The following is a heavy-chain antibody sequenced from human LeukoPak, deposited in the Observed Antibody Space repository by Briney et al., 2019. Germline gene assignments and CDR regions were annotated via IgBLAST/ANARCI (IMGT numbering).Heavy chain of an antibody. CDR3: AREVRLYYGSGSYVVYFDY. J-gene: IGHJ4*02. Sequence: GGSLRLSCAASGFTVSSNYMSWVRQAPGKGLEWVSVIYSGGSTYYADSVKGRFTISRDNSKNTLYLQMSSLRAEDTAVYYCAREVRLYYGSGSYVVYFDYWGQGTLVTVSS. CDR2: IYSGGST. V-gene: IGHV3-53*01. D-gene: IGHD3-10*01. CDR1: GFTVSSNY.